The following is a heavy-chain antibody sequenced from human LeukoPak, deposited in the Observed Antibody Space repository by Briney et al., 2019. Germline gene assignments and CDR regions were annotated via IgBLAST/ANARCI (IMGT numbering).Heavy chain of an antibody. D-gene: IGHD5-12*01. J-gene: IGHJ4*02. V-gene: IGHV4-59*08. CDR3: ARQYSGYDYPFDY. CDR2: IYYSGST. Sequence: SETLSLTCTVSDGSISSYYWSWIRQPPGKGLEWIGYIYYSGSTNYNPSLKSRVTISVDTSKNQFSLKLSSVTAADTAVYYCARQYSGYDYPFDYWGQGTLVTVSS. CDR1: DGSISSYY.